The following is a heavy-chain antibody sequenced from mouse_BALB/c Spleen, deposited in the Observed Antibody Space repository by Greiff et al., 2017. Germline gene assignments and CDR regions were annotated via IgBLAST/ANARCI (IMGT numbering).Heavy chain of an antibody. CDR2: ISSGSSTI. CDR1: GFTFSSFG. V-gene: IGHV5-17*02. D-gene: IGHD1-2*01. J-gene: IGHJ2*01. Sequence: EVQVVESGGGLVQPGGSRKLSCAASGFTFSSFGMHWVRQAPEKGLEWVAYISSGSSTIYYADTVKGRFTISRDNPKNTLFLQMTSLRSEDTAMYYCARSLLRLNYFDYWGQGTTLTVSS. CDR3: ARSLLRLNYFDY.